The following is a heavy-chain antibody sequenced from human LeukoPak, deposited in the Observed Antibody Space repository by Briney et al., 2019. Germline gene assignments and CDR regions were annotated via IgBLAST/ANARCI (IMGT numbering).Heavy chain of an antibody. CDR1: GFTFSSYS. CDR3: ARDYSRGSSGWY. Sequence: GGSLRLSCAASGFTFSSYSMNWVRQAPGKGLEWVSSISSSSSYIYYADSVKGRFTISRDNAKSSLYLQMNSLRAEDTAVYYCARDYSRGSSGWYWGQGTLVTVSS. J-gene: IGHJ4*02. V-gene: IGHV3-21*01. D-gene: IGHD6-19*01. CDR2: ISSSSSYI.